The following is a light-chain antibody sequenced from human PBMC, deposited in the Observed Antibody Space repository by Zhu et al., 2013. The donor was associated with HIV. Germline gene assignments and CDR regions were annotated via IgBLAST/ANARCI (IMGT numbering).Light chain of an antibody. CDR2: EVS. CDR3: SSYAGSHVV. CDR1: SSDVGAYNY. J-gene: IGLJ2*01. V-gene: IGLV2-8*01. Sequence: QSALTQPASVSGSPGQSITISCTGTSSDVGAYNYVSWYQKHPGEAPKLMIYEVSKRPSGVPDRFSGSKSGNMASLTVSGLQAEDEADYYCSSYAGSHVVFGGGTKLTVL.